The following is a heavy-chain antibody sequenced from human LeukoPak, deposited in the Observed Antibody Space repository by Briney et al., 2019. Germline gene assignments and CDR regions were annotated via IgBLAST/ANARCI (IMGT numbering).Heavy chain of an antibody. CDR3: ASHMVRGVG. D-gene: IGHD3-10*01. J-gene: IGHJ4*02. CDR2: ISGSGGST. CDR1: GFTFSSYG. Sequence: PGGSLRLSCAASGFTFSSYGMSWVRQAPGKGLEWVSAISGSGGSTYYADSVKGRFTISRDNAKNTLYLQMNSLRAEDTAVYYCASHMVRGVGWGQGTLVTVSS. V-gene: IGHV3-23*01.